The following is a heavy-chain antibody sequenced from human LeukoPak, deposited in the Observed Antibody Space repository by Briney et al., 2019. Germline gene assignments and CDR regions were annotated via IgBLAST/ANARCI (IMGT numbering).Heavy chain of an antibody. Sequence: GGSLRLSCAASGFTFSSYAMHWVRQAPGKGLEYVSAISSNGGSTYYANSVKGRFTISRDNSKNTLYLQMNSLRAEDTAVYYCAKVVLRAAGINYFDYWGQGTLVTVSS. D-gene: IGHD6-13*01. J-gene: IGHJ4*02. CDR3: AKVVLRAAGINYFDY. CDR1: GFTFSSYA. V-gene: IGHV3-64*01. CDR2: ISSNGGST.